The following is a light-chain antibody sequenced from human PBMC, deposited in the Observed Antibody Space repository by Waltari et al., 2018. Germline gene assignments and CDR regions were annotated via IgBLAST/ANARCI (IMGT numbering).Light chain of an antibody. Sequence: SSELTQDPAVSVALGQTVRITCQGDSLRRYYASCYQQRPGQAPVLVSYANNNRPSGIQDLFSGSSSGNPASLTITGAQAEDEADYYCNSRDSSGNHPRLFGGGTKLTVL. CDR3: NSRDSSGNHPRL. V-gene: IGLV3-19*01. CDR1: SLRRYY. J-gene: IGLJ2*01. CDR2: ANN.